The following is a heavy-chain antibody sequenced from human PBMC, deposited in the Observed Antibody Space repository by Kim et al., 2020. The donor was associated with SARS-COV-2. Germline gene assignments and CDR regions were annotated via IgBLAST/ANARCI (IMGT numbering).Heavy chain of an antibody. Sequence: AASVKGRLITSRDTSKNTLYLQMNSLRAEDTAVYYCATVVFYYDAGYFKNWGQGTLVIVSS. J-gene: IGHJ1*01. V-gene: IGHV3-66*01. CDR3: ATVVFYYDAGYFKN. D-gene: IGHD3-22*01.